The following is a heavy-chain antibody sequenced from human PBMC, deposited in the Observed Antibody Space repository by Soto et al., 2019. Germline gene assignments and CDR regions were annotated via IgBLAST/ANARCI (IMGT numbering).Heavy chain of an antibody. D-gene: IGHD6-13*01. V-gene: IGHV1-69*13. CDR2: IIPIFGTA. Sequence: GASVKVSCKASGGTFSSYAISWVRQAPGQGLEWMGGIIPIFGTASYAQKFQGRVTITADESTSTAYMELSSLRSEDTAVYYCARTIAAAGELNWFDPWGQGTLVTVSS. CDR3: ARTIAAAGELNWFDP. CDR1: GGTFSSYA. J-gene: IGHJ5*02.